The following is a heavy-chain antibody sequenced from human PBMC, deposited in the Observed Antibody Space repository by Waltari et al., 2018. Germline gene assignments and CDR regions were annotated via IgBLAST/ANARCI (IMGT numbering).Heavy chain of an antibody. CDR1: GDSVSSNRAA. Sequence: QVQLQQSGPGLVKPSQTLSLTCAISGDSVSSNRAAWNWIRQSPSSGLEWLGRTYYRSKWYNDYAVSVKSRITINPDTSKNQFSLQLNSVTPEDTAVYYCARELDYYDSSGYAYWYFDLWGRGTLVTVSS. CDR3: ARELDYYDSSGYAYWYFDL. J-gene: IGHJ2*01. CDR2: TYYRSKWYN. V-gene: IGHV6-1*01. D-gene: IGHD3-22*01.